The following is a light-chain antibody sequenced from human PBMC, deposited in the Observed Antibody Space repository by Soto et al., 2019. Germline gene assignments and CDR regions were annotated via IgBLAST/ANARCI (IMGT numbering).Light chain of an antibody. CDR2: WAS. J-gene: IGKJ1*01. Sequence: DIVMTQSPDSLAVSLGERATINCKSSQSVLLSSNNKNFLAWYQQKPGQPPKLLIYWASTRESGVPDRFSGSGSCTDFTLTISSLQAEDVAVYYCQQYFSTRTFGQGTKVEIK. V-gene: IGKV4-1*01. CDR3: QQYFSTRT. CDR1: QSVLLSSNNKNF.